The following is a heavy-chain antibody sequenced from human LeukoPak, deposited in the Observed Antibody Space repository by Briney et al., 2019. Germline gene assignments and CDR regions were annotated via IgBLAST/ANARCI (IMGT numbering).Heavy chain of an antibody. J-gene: IGHJ4*02. CDR3: ARRARYYDFSSAYYVDY. V-gene: IGHV3-48*02. CDR2: ISSSSSTR. Sequence: GGSLRLSCAASGLTFSSYSMNSVRQAPGKGLEWGSYISSSSSTRYYAASVKGPFTISSDNAKNSLYLQMNSLRDEDTAVYSCARRARYYDFSSAYYVDYWGQGTLVTVSS. D-gene: IGHD3-3*01. CDR1: GLTFSSYS.